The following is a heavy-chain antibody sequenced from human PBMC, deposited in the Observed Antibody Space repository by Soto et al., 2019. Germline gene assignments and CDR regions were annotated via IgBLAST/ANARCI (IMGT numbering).Heavy chain of an antibody. D-gene: IGHD3-10*01. CDR1: GGSFSGYY. CDR3: ARGRITMVRGVIPILDY. Sequence: SETLSLTCAVYGGSFSGYYWSWIRQPPGKGLEWIGEINHSGSTNYNPSLKSRVTISVDTSKNQFSLKLSSVTAADTAVYYCARGRITMVRGVIPILDYWGQGTLVTSPQ. V-gene: IGHV4-34*01. CDR2: INHSGST. J-gene: IGHJ4*02.